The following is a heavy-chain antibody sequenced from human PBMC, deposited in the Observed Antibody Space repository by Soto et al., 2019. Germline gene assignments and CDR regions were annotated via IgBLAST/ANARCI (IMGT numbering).Heavy chain of an antibody. CDR1: GGTFSSYA. V-gene: IGHV1-69*01. J-gene: IGHJ4*02. D-gene: IGHD3-22*01. CDR3: ARVGYYDSSGRTRRYYFDY. CDR2: IIPIFGTA. Sequence: QVQLVQSGAEVKKPGSSVKVSCKASGGTFSSYAISWVRQAPGQGLEWMGGIIPIFGTANYAQKFQGRVTITADESTSTAYRERSSLRSEATAVYSCARVGYYDSSGRTRRYYFDYWGQGTLVTVSS.